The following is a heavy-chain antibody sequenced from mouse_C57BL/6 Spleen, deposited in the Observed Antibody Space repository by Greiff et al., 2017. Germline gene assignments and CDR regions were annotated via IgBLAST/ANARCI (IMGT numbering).Heavy chain of an antibody. Sequence: EVQLQQSGPVLVKPGASVKMSCKASGYTFTDYYMNWVKQSHGKSLEWIGVINPYNGGTSYNQKFKGKATLTVDKSSSTAYMELNSLTSEDSAVYYCAGSSYPEYFDYWGQGTTLTVSS. CDR1: GYTFTDYY. V-gene: IGHV1-19*01. J-gene: IGHJ2*01. CDR3: AGSSYPEYFDY. D-gene: IGHD1-1*01. CDR2: INPYNGGT.